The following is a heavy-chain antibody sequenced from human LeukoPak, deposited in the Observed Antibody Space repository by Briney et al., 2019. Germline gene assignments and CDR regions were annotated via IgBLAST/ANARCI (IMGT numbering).Heavy chain of an antibody. J-gene: IGHJ6*03. V-gene: IGHV1-18*01. CDR3: ARQIGYCSSTSCLHVDYYYMDV. CDR2: ISAYNGNT. CDR1: GCTFTSYG. Sequence: ASVKVSCKAAGCTFTSYGISWVRQAPGQGLEWMGGISAYNGNTNYAQKLQGRVTMTTDTSTSTAYMELRSLRSDDTAVYYCARQIGYCSSTSCLHVDYYYMDVWGKGTTVTVSS. D-gene: IGHD2-2*01.